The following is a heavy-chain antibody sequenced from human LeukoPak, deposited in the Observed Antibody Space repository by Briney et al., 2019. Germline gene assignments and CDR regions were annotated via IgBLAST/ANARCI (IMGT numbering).Heavy chain of an antibody. V-gene: IGHV3-23*01. D-gene: IGHD2-8*01. CDR1: GFTFSSYA. J-gene: IGHJ6*02. Sequence: TGGSLRLSWAASGFTFSSYAMSWVRQAPGKGLEWVSAISGSGGSTYYADSVKGRFTISRDNSKNTLYLQMNSLRAEDTAVYYCAKGLGYCTNGVCSYYYYYGMDVWGQGTTVTVSS. CDR2: ISGSGGST. CDR3: AKGLGYCTNGVCSYYYYYGMDV.